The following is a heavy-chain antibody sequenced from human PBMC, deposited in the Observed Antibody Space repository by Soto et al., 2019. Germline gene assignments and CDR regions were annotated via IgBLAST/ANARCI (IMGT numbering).Heavy chain of an antibody. CDR3: SRRGYSGYELDY. V-gene: IGHV3-64*01. Sequence: EVQLVESGGGLVQPGGSLRLSCAASGFTFSSYAMHWVRQAPGKGLEYVSDISSNGGSTYYANSVKGRFTISRDNSKNPLYLQMGSLRAEDMAVYYCSRRGYSGYELDYWGQGTLVTVSS. CDR1: GFTFSSYA. CDR2: ISSNGGST. J-gene: IGHJ4*02. D-gene: IGHD5-12*01.